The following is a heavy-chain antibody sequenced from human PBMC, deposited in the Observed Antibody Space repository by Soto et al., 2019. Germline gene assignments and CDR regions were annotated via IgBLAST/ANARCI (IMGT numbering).Heavy chain of an antibody. Sequence: PSETLSLTSTVSGGSTSRGGYYWSWIRHHPGKGMAWFGYFHYQGSTYYYPSLKSQVTISVDTSKNQFSLTLVFVTAACTAVYYCARAHYGDFGYGMDVWGEGTTVTVPS. CDR3: ARAHYGDFGYGMDV. J-gene: IGHJ6*04. CDR1: GGSTSRGGYY. V-gene: IGHV4-31*01. CDR2: FHYQGST. D-gene: IGHD4-17*01.